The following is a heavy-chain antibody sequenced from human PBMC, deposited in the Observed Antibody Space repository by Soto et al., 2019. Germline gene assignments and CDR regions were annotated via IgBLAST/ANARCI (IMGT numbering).Heavy chain of an antibody. D-gene: IGHD6-6*01. V-gene: IGHV3-30-3*01. CDR2: ISYDGSNK. CDR3: ARDRDSSSYYYYSMDV. J-gene: IGHJ6*02. Sequence: GGSLRLSCAASGFTFSSYAMHWVRQAPGKGLELVAVISYDGSNKYYADSVKGRFTISRDNSKNTLYLQMNSLRAEDTAVYYCARDRDSSSYYYYSMDVWGQGTTVTVSS. CDR1: GFTFSSYA.